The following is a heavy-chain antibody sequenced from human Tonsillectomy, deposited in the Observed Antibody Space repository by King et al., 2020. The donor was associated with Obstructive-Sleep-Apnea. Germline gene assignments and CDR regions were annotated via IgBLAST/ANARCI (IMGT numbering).Heavy chain of an antibody. Sequence: VQLQQWGAGLLKPSETLSLSCAVYGGSFSDYYWSWIRQPPGKGLEWIGEIKHSGSTNYNASLKSRVTISVDMSKNQFSLKLTSVTAADTSVYYCARGSGAADVNWFDPWGQGALVTVSS. D-gene: IGHD6-13*01. J-gene: IGHJ5*02. CDR1: GGSFSDYY. CDR2: IKHSGST. CDR3: ARGSGAADVNWFDP. V-gene: IGHV4-34*01.